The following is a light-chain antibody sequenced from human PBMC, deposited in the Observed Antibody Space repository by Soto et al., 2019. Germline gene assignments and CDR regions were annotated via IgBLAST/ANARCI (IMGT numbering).Light chain of an antibody. CDR1: QSVGSN. CDR3: QQYNNWPRA. J-gene: IGKJ1*01. Sequence: EIVMTQSPATLSVSPGERATLSCRASQSVGSNLAWYQQKPGQAPRLLIYGASTRATGIPARFSGSLSGTEFTLTISSLQSEDFAVYYCQQYNNWPRAFGQGTKVEIK. CDR2: GAS. V-gene: IGKV3-15*01.